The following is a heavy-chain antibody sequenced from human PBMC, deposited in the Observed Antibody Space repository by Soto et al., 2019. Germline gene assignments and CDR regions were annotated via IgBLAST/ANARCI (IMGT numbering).Heavy chain of an antibody. V-gene: IGHV1-69*13. D-gene: IGHD6-13*01. CDR3: ARGPGIAAAGNWFEP. CDR1: GGTFSSYA. Sequence: ASVKVSCKASGGTFSSYAISWVRQAPGQGLEWMGGIIPIFGTANYAQKFQGRVTITADESTSTAYMELSSLRSEDTAVYYCARGPGIAAAGNWFEPWGQGTLVTVSS. J-gene: IGHJ5*02. CDR2: IIPIFGTA.